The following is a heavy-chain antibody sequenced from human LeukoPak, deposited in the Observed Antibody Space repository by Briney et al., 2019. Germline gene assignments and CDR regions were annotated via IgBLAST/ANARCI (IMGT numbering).Heavy chain of an antibody. J-gene: IGHJ6*04. V-gene: IGHV4-31*03. Sequence: SQTLSLTCTVSGGSISSGGYYWSWLRQHPGKVLEWLGYISCSGSAYYNPSFKSRVTISVDTSKNKSSLKLSSVTAADTAVYYCARVPTTVVTPKGDVWGKGTTVTVSS. D-gene: IGHD4-23*01. CDR3: ARVPTTVVTPKGDV. CDR1: GGSISSGGYY. CDR2: ISCSGSA.